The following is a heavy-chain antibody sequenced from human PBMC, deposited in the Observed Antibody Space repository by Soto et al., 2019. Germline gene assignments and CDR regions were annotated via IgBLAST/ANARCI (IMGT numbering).Heavy chain of an antibody. V-gene: IGHV3-23*01. CDR1: GFTFSSYA. CDR2: ISGSGGST. Sequence: EVQLLESGGGLVQPGGSLRLSCAASGFTFSSYAMSWVRQAPGKGVERVSAISGSGGSTYYADSVKGRFTITRDNSKNPLYLPVTGLRAEDTAVYYCATGPVRWEHIVVVAATPSWYFDLWGRGTLVTVSS. CDR3: ATGPVRWEHIVVVAATPSWYFDL. D-gene: IGHD2-21*02. J-gene: IGHJ2*01.